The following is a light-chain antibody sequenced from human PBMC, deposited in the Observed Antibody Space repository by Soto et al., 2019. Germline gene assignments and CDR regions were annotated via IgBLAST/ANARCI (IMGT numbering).Light chain of an antibody. J-gene: IGKJ4*01. CDR1: QGISSA. CDR2: DAS. CDR3: QQGYTKSPLT. Sequence: AIQLTQSPSSLSASVGDRVTITCRASQGISSALAWYQQKPGKAPKLLIYDASSLESGVPSRFSGSGSGTDFTLTISSLQPEDFATYYCQQGYTKSPLTFAGGTKVDI. V-gene: IGKV1-13*02.